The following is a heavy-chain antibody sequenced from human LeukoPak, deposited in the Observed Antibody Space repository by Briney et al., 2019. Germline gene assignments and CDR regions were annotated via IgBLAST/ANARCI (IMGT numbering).Heavy chain of an antibody. D-gene: IGHD2-2*01. J-gene: IGHJ4*02. CDR2: INPNSGNT. CDR3: ARAPMGTAALY. Sequence: ASVKVSCKASEYTFTNYDINWVRQATGQGLEWMGWINPNSGNTGYTQKFQGRVTLTRNTSISTAYMELSSLRSDDTALYYCARAPMGTAALYWGQGTLVTVSS. V-gene: IGHV1-8*01. CDR1: EYTFTNYD.